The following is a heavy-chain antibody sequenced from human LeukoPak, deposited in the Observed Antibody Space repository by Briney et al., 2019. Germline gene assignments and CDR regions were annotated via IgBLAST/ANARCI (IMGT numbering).Heavy chain of an antibody. J-gene: IGHJ4*02. D-gene: IGHD6-13*01. Sequence: PGGSLRLSCAASGFTFDDYAMHWVRQAPGKGLEWVSTISSHSIYIYYADSVKGRFTISRDNAKNSLSLQMNSLRAEDTAVYYCTRDASLSQPGGFDYWGQGTLVTVSS. V-gene: IGHV3-21*01. CDR2: ISSHSIYI. CDR1: GFTFDDYA. CDR3: TRDASLSQPGGFDY.